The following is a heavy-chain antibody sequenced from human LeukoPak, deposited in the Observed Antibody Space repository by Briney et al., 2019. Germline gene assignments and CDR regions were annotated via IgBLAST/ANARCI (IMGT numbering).Heavy chain of an antibody. Sequence: GESLKISCKGSGYTFTNYWIGWMRQMSGKGLEWMGIIYPGDSDTTYSPSFQGQVTISADKSISTAYLQWSSLKASDTAMYYCARLLYYDFWSGYYLWGQGTLVTVSS. D-gene: IGHD3-3*01. V-gene: IGHV5-51*01. CDR3: ARLLYYDFWSGYYL. CDR2: IYPGDSDT. CDR1: GYTFTNYW. J-gene: IGHJ4*02.